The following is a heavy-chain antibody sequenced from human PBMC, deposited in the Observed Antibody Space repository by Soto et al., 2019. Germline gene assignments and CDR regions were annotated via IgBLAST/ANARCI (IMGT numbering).Heavy chain of an antibody. J-gene: IGHJ4*02. V-gene: IGHV3-23*01. CDR3: AKDPGELYCSGGSCYPHYFDY. Sequence: GGSLRLSRAASGFTFSSYAMSWVRQAPGKGLEWVSAISGSGGSTYYADSVKGRFTISRDNSKNTLYLQMNSLRAEDTAVYYCAKDPGELYCSGGSCYPHYFDYWGQGTLVTVSS. CDR2: ISGSGGST. D-gene: IGHD2-15*01. CDR1: GFTFSSYA.